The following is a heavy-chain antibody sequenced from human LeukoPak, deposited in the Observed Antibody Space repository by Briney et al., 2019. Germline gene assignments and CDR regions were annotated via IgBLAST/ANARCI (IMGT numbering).Heavy chain of an antibody. CDR1: GFTFSSPW. J-gene: IGHJ2*01. V-gene: IGHV3-7*01. Sequence: GGSLRLSCVASGFTFSSPWMSWARQAPGKGLEWVANIKQDGREKEFLDSVRGRFTISRDNAKNSLYLQMSNLRADDTAVYYCATDRGNGYFDLWGRGTLVTVSS. CDR2: IKQDGREK. CDR3: ATDRGNGYFDL. D-gene: IGHD3-10*01.